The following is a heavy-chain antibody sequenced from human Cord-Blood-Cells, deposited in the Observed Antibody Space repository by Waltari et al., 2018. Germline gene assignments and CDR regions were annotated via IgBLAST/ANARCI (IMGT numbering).Heavy chain of an antibody. CDR2: IIPIFGTA. J-gene: IGHJ6*02. Sequence: QVQLVQSGAEVKKPGSSVKVSCKASGGTFSSYAIRWVREAPGQGLEWMGGIIPIFGTANYAQKFQGRVTITADKSTSTAYMELSSLRSEDTAVYYCARVLGYDYSYYYYYGMDVWGQGTTVTVSS. CDR3: ARVLGYDYSYYYYYGMDV. D-gene: IGHD5-12*01. V-gene: IGHV1-69*06. CDR1: GGTFSSYA.